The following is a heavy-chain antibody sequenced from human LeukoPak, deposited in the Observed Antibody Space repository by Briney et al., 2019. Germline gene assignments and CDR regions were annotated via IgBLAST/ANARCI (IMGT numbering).Heavy chain of an antibody. CDR1: GGSISSSSYY. D-gene: IGHD1-1*01. CDR3: ARENLYNWNGGRDY. CDR2: IYYSGST. Sequence: PSETLSLTCTVSGGSISSSSYYWGWIRQPPGKGLEWIGSIYYSGSTYYNPSLKSRVTISVDTSKNQFSLKLSSVTAADTAVYYCARENLYNWNGGRDYWGQGTLVTVSS. V-gene: IGHV4-39*07. J-gene: IGHJ4*02.